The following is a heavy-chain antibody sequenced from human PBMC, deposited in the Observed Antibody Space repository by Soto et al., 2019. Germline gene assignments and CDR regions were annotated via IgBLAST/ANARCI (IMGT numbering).Heavy chain of an antibody. CDR1: GGSVSSGSYY. CDR2: IYYSGST. V-gene: IGHV4-61*01. CDR3: ARGGGSIAVAGLIDY. J-gene: IGHJ4*02. D-gene: IGHD6-19*01. Sequence: QVQLQESGPGLVKPSETLSLTCTVSGGSVSSGSYYWSWIRQPPGKGLEWIGYIYYSGSTNYNPSLKSRVPIPVDTSKNQFSLKGSSVAAAGTAGYYGARGGGSIAVAGLIDYWGQGTLVTVSS.